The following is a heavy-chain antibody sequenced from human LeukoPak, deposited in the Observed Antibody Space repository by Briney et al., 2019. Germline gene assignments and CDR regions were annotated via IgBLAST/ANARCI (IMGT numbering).Heavy chain of an antibody. Sequence: PSETLSLTCTVSGGSISSYYWSWIRQPPGKGLEWIGYIYYSGSTNYNPSLKSRVTISVDTSKNQFSLKLSSVTAADTAVYYCASQYCSSTSCYMLFDYWGQGTLVTVSS. CDR3: ASQYCSSTSCYMLFDY. CDR2: IYYSGST. J-gene: IGHJ4*02. CDR1: GGSISSYY. D-gene: IGHD2-2*02. V-gene: IGHV4-59*08.